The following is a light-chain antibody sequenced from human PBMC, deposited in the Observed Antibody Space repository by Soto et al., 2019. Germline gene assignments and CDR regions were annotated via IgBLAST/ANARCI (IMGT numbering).Light chain of an antibody. Sequence: DIQMTQSPSTLSASVGDRVIITCRASQSISSWLAWYQQKPGKAPNLLIYRASTLKSGIPSRFSGSGSGTEFTLTISSLQPDDFATYYCQQYNSYSTFGQGTKVEIK. CDR3: QQYNSYST. CDR1: QSISSW. CDR2: RAS. V-gene: IGKV1-5*03. J-gene: IGKJ1*01.